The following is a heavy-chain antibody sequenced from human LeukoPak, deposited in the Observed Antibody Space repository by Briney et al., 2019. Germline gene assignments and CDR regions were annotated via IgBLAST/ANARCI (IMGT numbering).Heavy chain of an antibody. CDR2: MYYSGST. V-gene: IGHV4-39*01. Sequence: KPSETLSLTCTVSGGSISRSSYYCDWIRQPPGKGLEWIGSMYYSGSTYYNPSLKSRVSISVDTSKNQFSLKLSSVTAADTAVYYCAGRIVVRSGVNWVDAWGQGTLVTVSS. CDR1: GGSISRSSYY. J-gene: IGHJ5*02. D-gene: IGHD3-22*01. CDR3: AGRIVVRSGVNWVDA.